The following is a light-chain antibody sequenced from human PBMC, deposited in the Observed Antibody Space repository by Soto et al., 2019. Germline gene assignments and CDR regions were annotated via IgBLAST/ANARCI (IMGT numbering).Light chain of an antibody. J-gene: IGKJ1*01. CDR1: QSVGNNF. CDR3: HQYWTSPQT. Sequence: EIVLTQYPDTLSLSPGERATLSCRASQSVGNNFLAWYQQKPGQAPTLLIYDASSRASGLPDRFSGSGSETDFPLTVSRRELEDVAVYFCHQYWTSPQTFGQGTKVEV. V-gene: IGKV3-20*01. CDR2: DAS.